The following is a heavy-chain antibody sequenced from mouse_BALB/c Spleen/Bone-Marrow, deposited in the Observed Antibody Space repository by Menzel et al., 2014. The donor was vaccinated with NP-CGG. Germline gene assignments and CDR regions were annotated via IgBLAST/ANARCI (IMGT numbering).Heavy chain of an antibody. CDR3: ARGYDGYYGFAY. V-gene: IGHV5-6-5*01. J-gene: IGHJ3*01. CDR1: GFTFSSYA. Sequence: EVQRVESGGGLVKPGGSLKLSCAASGFTFSSYAMSWVRQTPGKRLEWVASISSGGSTYYPDSVKGRFTISRDNARNILYLQMSSLRSEDTAMYYCARGYDGYYGFAYWGQGTLVTVSA. D-gene: IGHD2-3*01. CDR2: ISSGGST.